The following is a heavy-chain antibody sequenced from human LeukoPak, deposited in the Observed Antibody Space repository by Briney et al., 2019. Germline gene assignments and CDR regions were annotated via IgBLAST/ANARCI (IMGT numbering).Heavy chain of an antibody. V-gene: IGHV3-64*01. CDR3: ARAKYYYYYYYMDV. CDR1: GFTFDDYG. J-gene: IGHJ6*03. CDR2: VSGNGGST. Sequence: PGGSLRLSCAASGFTFDDYGMSWVRQSPGKGLEYVSAVSGNGGSTYYASSVKGRFTISRDNSKNTLYLQMGSLRAEDMAVYYCARAKYYYYYYYMDVWGKGTTVTISS.